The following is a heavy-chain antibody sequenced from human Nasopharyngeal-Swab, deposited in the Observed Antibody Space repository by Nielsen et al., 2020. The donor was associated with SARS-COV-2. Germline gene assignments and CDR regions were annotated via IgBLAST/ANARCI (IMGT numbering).Heavy chain of an antibody. CDR2: IKQDGSEK. D-gene: IGHD6-19*01. Sequence: GGSLRLSCAVSGFTFSSYWMTWVRQAPGKGLEWVANIKQDGSEKYYVDSVKGRFSISRDNTKNSLYLQMNSLRAEDTAVYYCARGGGWYGFDYWGQGTLVTVSS. CDR3: ARGGGWYGFDY. J-gene: IGHJ4*02. CDR1: GFTFSSYW. V-gene: IGHV3-7*01.